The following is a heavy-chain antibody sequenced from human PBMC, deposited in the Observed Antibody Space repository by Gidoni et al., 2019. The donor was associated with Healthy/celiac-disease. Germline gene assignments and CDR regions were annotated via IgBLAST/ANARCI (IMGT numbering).Heavy chain of an antibody. V-gene: IGHV3-48*01. Sequence: EVQLVESGGGLVQHGGSLRLSCAASGFTFRSYSMNWVRQAPGKGLEWVSYIISSSSTIYYADSVKGRFTISRDNAKNSLYLQMNSLRAEDTAVYYCARDSYCSGGSCPDYWGQGTLVTVSS. CDR1: GFTFRSYS. CDR3: ARDSYCSGGSCPDY. CDR2: IISSSSTI. D-gene: IGHD2-15*01. J-gene: IGHJ4*02.